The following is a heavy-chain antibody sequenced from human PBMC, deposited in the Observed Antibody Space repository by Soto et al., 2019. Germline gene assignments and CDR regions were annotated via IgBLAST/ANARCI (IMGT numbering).Heavy chain of an antibody. CDR3: ARGNGMEENYYYGMDI. Sequence: ASVKVSCKASGYTFSTYAMHWVRQAPGQSLEWMGWINGGTGQTRYSQRFQDRVTITRDTSAKTTYMDLTSLRSEDTAVYYCARGNGMEENYYYGMDICGQGTTVTVS. V-gene: IGHV1-3*01. J-gene: IGHJ6*02. D-gene: IGHD2-8*01. CDR2: INGGTGQT. CDR1: GYTFSTYA.